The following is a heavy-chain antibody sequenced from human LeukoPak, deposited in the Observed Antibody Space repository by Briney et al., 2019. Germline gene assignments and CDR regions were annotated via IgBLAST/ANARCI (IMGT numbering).Heavy chain of an antibody. CDR1: GFTVSSNY. CDR3: ASGPMFRGSDGFGI. Sequence: GGSLRLSCAASGFTVSSNYMSWVRQAPGKGLEWVSLIYSGGRTYYADSVKGRFTISRDNSKNTLYLQMNSLRAEDTAVYYCASGPMFRGSDGFGIWGQGTMVTVSS. J-gene: IGHJ3*02. CDR2: IYSGGRT. D-gene: IGHD3-10*01. V-gene: IGHV3-53*01.